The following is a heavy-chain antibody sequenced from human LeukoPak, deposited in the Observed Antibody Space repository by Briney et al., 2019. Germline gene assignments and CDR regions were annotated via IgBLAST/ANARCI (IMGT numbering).Heavy chain of an antibody. CDR2: ISYDGSNK. V-gene: IGHV3-30-3*01. J-gene: IGHJ4*02. CDR1: GFTFNSYA. CDR3: ASEGRPV. Sequence: PGRSLRLSCAASGFTFNSYAMHWVRPAPGKGLEWVAVISYDGSNKYYADSVKGRFTISRDNSKNTLYMQMNSLRVEDTAVYYCASEGRPVWGQGTLVTVSS.